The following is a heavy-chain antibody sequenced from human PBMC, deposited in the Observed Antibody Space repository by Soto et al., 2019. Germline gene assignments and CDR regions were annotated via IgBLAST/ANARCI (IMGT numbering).Heavy chain of an antibody. CDR3: ARGWNYYDSSGYNFQYYYDY. V-gene: IGHV4-30-4*01. D-gene: IGHD3-22*01. CDR1: GGSISSGDYY. CDR2: IYYSGST. J-gene: IGHJ4*02. Sequence: PSETLSLTCTVSGGSISSGDYYWSWIRQPPGKDLEWIGYIYYSGSTYYNPSLKSLVTISVDTSKNQFSLKLGSVTAADTAVYYCARGWNYYDSSGYNFQYYYDYWGQGTLVTVSS.